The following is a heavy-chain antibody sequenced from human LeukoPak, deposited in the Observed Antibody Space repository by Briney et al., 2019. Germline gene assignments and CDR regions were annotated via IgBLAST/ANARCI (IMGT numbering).Heavy chain of an antibody. CDR3: ARRYCSGGSCYFDY. J-gene: IGHJ4*02. V-gene: IGHV3-11*01. CDR2: ISSSASTI. Sequence: PGGSLILSCAASGFTFSDYYMSWIRQAPGMGLEWVSYISSSASTIYYADFVKGRFTISRDSAKNSLYLQMNSLRAEDTAMYYCARRYCSGGSCYFDYWGQGTLVTVSS. CDR1: GFTFSDYY. D-gene: IGHD2-15*01.